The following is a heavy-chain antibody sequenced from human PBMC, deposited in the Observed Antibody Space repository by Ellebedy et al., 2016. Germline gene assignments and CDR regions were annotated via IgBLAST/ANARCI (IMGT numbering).Heavy chain of an antibody. J-gene: IGHJ4*02. V-gene: IGHV6-1*01. CDR1: GDSVSSNSVA. CDR2: TYYRSKWYY. D-gene: IGHD2-15*01. CDR3: ARGQYSSFDN. Sequence: SETLSLXCAISGDSVSSNSVAWNWIRQSPSRGLEWLGRTYYRSKWYYDYAVSVKSRITVNLDTSKNQLSLQLNSVTPEDTALYYCARGQYSSFDNWGQGILVTVSS.